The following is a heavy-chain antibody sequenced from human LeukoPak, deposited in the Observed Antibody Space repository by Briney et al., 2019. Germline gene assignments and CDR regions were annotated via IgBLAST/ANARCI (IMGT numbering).Heavy chain of an antibody. Sequence: GGSLRLSCAASGFTFRTYAMTWVRQAPGKGLEWVSTISDSGDTTFFADSVKGRITISRDNAKNSLYLQMNSLRAEDTAVYYCARGRIAAHLDYWGQGTLVTVSS. CDR1: GFTFRTYA. D-gene: IGHD6-6*01. CDR2: ISDSGDTT. J-gene: IGHJ4*02. CDR3: ARGRIAAHLDY. V-gene: IGHV3-23*01.